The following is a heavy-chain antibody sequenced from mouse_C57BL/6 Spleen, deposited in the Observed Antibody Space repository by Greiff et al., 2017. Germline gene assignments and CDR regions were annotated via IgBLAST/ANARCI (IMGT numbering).Heavy chain of an antibody. CDR2: INPSSGYT. J-gene: IGHJ1*03. D-gene: IGHD1-1*01. V-gene: IGHV1-4*01. CDR1: GYTFTSYT. Sequence: VKLQQSGAELARPGASVKMSCKASGYTFTSYTMHWVKQRPGQGLEWIGYINPSSGYTKYNQKFKDKATLTADKSSSTAYMQLSSLTSEDSAVYYCARSLITTVVGDFDVWGTGTTVTVSS. CDR3: ARSLITTVVGDFDV.